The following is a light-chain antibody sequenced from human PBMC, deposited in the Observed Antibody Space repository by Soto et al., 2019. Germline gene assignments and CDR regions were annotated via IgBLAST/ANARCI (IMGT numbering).Light chain of an antibody. V-gene: IGKV1-39*01. CDR3: QQSYSTHALT. CDR1: QSISHY. J-gene: IGKJ4*01. CDR2: AAS. Sequence: DIQMTQSPSSLSASVGDRVTITCRASQSISHYLNWYQQKPGKAPKLLVYAASSLQSGVPSRFSGSGSGTDFTLTISSLQPEDFATYYCQQSYSTHALTFGGGTTVEIK.